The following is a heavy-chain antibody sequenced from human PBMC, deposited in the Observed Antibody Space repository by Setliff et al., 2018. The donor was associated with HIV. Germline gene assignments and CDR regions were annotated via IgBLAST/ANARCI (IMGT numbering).Heavy chain of an antibody. CDR3: ATATIWTSSSWSHYFDY. CDR1: GYTFIDYF. V-gene: IGHV1-69-2*01. D-gene: IGHD6-13*01. CDR2: VDPENGQT. Sequence: RASVKVSCKASGYTFIDYFVHWIKKAPGKGLEWMGRVDPENGQTVYAVKLQGRVIIRADTSIDTAYMELSSLRSEDTAVYYCATATIWTSSSWSHYFDYWGQGTLVTVSS. J-gene: IGHJ4*02.